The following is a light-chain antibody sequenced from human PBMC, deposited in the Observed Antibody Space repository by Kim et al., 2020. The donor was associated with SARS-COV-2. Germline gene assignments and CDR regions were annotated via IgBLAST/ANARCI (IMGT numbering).Light chain of an antibody. CDR3: QTRGTSYV. V-gene: IGLV4-69*01. CDR1: SGHSSYA. J-gene: IGLJ1*01. Sequence: QPVLTQSPSASASLGASVKLTCTLSSGHSSYAIAWHQQQPEKGPRYLMKLNSDGSHSKGDGIPDRFSGSSTGAERYLTIPSLQSEDEADYYCQTRGTSYVFGTGAKVTVL. CDR2: LNSDGSH.